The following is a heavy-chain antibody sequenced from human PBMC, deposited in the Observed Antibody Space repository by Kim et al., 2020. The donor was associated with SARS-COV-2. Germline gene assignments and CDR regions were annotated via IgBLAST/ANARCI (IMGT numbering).Heavy chain of an antibody. CDR1: GFTFSSYA. CDR3: ARTYGSGSTDYYYGMDV. D-gene: IGHD3-10*01. CDR2: ISYDGSNK. Sequence: GGSLRLSCAASGFTFSSYAMHWVRQAPGKGLEWVAVISYDGSNKYYADSVKGRFTISRDNSKNTLYLQMNSLRAEDTAVYYCARTYGSGSTDYYYGMDVWGQGTTVTVSS. J-gene: IGHJ6*02. V-gene: IGHV3-30*04.